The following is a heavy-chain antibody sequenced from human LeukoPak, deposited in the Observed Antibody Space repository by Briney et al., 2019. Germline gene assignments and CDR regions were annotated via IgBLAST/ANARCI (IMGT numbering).Heavy chain of an antibody. V-gene: IGHV1-69*05. Sequence: SVKVSCKXSGGTFSSYAISWVRQAPGQGLEWMGRIIPIFGTANYAQKFQGRVTITTDESTSTAYMELSSLRSEDTAVYYCARDVPSRNSGNKGLYSYWGQGTLVTVSS. CDR3: ARDVPSRNSGNKGLYSY. J-gene: IGHJ4*02. CDR1: GGTFSSYA. CDR2: IIPIFGTA. D-gene: IGHD1-26*01.